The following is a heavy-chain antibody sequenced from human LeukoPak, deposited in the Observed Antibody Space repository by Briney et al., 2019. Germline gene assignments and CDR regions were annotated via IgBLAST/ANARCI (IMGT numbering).Heavy chain of an antibody. J-gene: IGHJ6*02. D-gene: IGHD3-10*01. CDR2: VNPNSGNT. Sequence: ASVKVSCKASGYSFSTHDINWVRQAPGQGLECMGWVNPNSGNTGYAQNFQGRVTMTRDTSTTTAYMELSNLRSDDTAVYYCARGGTMVRGVNALGNYGMDVWGQGTTVTVSS. CDR1: GYSFSTHD. CDR3: ARGGTMVRGVNALGNYGMDV. V-gene: IGHV1-8*01.